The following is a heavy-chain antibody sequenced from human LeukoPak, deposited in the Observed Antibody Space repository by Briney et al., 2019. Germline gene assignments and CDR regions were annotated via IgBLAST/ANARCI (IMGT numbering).Heavy chain of an antibody. CDR2: ISSSSSYI. Sequence: GGSLRLSCAASGFTFSSYAMSWVRQAPGKGLEWVSSISSSSSYIYYADSVKGRSTISRDNAKNSLYLQMNSLRAEDTAVYYCARVGLRIAAFDYWGQGTLVTVSS. CDR1: GFTFSSYA. V-gene: IGHV3-21*01. J-gene: IGHJ4*02. CDR3: ARVGLRIAAFDY. D-gene: IGHD6-13*01.